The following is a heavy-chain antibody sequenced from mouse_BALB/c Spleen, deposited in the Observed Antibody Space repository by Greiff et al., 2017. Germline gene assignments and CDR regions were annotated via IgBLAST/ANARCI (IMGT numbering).Heavy chain of an antibody. Sequence: VQLQQPGAELVKPGASVKLSCKASGYTFTSYWMHWVKQRPGQGLEWIGEINPSNGRTNYNEKFKSKATLTVDKSSSTAYMQLSSLTSEDSAVYYCARSRYRWFAYWGQGTLVTVSA. CDR3: ARSRYRWFAY. D-gene: IGHD2-14*01. CDR2: INPSNGRT. V-gene: IGHV1S81*02. J-gene: IGHJ3*01. CDR1: GYTFTSYW.